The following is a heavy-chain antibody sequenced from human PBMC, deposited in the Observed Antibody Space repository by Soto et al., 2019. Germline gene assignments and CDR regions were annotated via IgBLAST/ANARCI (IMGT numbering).Heavy chain of an antibody. CDR1: GFSFRKYA. CDR2: ISGSGGSGRG. J-gene: IGHJ4*02. Sequence: EVQLLESGGGLVQPGGSLRLSCVGSGFSFRKYAMNWVRQAPGKGLEWVSGISGSGGSGRGFYADPVKGRFTISRDNARNSLYLQMNSLRAEDTAVYYCARDVETRWPKLAHYFDYWGQGTLVTVSA. D-gene: IGHD1-1*01. CDR3: ARDVETRWPKLAHYFDY. V-gene: IGHV3-23*01.